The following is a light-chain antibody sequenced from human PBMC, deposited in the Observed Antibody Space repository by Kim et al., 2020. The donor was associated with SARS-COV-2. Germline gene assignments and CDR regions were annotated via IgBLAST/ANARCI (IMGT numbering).Light chain of an antibody. J-gene: IGLJ3*02. V-gene: IGLV4-69*01. CDR3: QSWDTGIGV. CDR2: LYSDGSH. Sequence: QLVLTQSPSASASLGASVKLTCTLSSGHSSYTIAWHQQQPEKGPRYLMKLYSDGSHRTGDGIPDRFSGSSSGAERYLTISSMQSEDEADYYCQSWDTGIGVFGGGTQLTVL. CDR1: SGHSSYT.